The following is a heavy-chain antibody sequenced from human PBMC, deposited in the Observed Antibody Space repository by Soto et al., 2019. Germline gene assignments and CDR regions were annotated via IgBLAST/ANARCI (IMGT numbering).Heavy chain of an antibody. CDR1: GFSLTTSGVA. CDR2: IYWEDSK. J-gene: IGHJ4*02. CDR3: AHIHLSSRNSFDN. Sequence: QITLKETGPTLVTPTQPLTLTCTFSGFSLTTSGVAVGWIRQPPGKALEWLAVIYWEDSKHYRSSLKGRLAITRDTSKHEVLLTMTNAAPVDTATYFCAHIHLSSRNSFDNWSEGTLVTVSS. V-gene: IGHV2-5*02.